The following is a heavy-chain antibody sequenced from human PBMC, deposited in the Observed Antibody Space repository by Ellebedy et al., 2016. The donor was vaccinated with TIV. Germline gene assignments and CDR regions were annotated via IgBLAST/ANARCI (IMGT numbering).Heavy chain of an antibody. CDR1: GYTLIELS. V-gene: IGHV1-24*01. J-gene: IGHJ6*02. CDR3: ARDLGVVQRSLYYYYGLDV. Sequence: ASVKVSCKVSGYTLIELSMHWVRQAPGKGLEWMGGFDPEDGETIYAQKFQGRVTMTRDTSTSTVYMELSSLRSEDTAVYYCARDLGVVQRSLYYYYGLDVWGQGTTVSV. CDR2: FDPEDGET. D-gene: IGHD2-15*01.